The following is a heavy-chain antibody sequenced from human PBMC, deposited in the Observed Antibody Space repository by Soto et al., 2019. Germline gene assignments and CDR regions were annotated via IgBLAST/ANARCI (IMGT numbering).Heavy chain of an antibody. Sequence: EVRLVETGGGLIQPGGSLRLSCAASGFSISSNYMTWVRQAPGKGLEWVSLLYSGGTSYYADSVKGRFTISRDNSKNTLFLQMNRLKTEDTAVYYCARGQQVSTIRGVQGFDYWGQGTLVTVSS. CDR1: GFSISSNY. J-gene: IGHJ4*02. CDR3: ARGQQVSTIRGVQGFDY. CDR2: LYSGGTS. D-gene: IGHD3-10*01. V-gene: IGHV3-53*02.